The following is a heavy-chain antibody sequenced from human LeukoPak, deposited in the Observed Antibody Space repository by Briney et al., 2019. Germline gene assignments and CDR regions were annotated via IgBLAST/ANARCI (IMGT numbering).Heavy chain of an antibody. Sequence: PSQTLSLTCAISGDSVSSNSTAWNWIRQSPSRGLEWLGRTYYRSKWYNDYAVSVKSRITINPDTSKNQFSLQLNSVTPEDTAVYYCARGVFGSSWYSYYFDYWGQGTLVTVSS. J-gene: IGHJ4*02. CDR2: TYYRSKWYN. CDR3: ARGVFGSSWYSYYFDY. D-gene: IGHD6-13*01. V-gene: IGHV6-1*01. CDR1: GDSVSSNSTA.